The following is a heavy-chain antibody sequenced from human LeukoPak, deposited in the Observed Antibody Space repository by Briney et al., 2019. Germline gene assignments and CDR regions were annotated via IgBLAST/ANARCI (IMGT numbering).Heavy chain of an antibody. Sequence: KTGGSLRLSCAASGFTFSDYYMSWIRQAPGKGLEWVSYISTSGSTIYYADSLSGRFTISRDNAKNSLYLQMNSLRADDTAVYYCARLRAFGGLINYWGQGTLVTVSS. CDR2: ISTSGSTI. CDR3: ARLRAFGGLINY. D-gene: IGHD3-16*02. V-gene: IGHV3-11*04. CDR1: GFTFSDYY. J-gene: IGHJ4*02.